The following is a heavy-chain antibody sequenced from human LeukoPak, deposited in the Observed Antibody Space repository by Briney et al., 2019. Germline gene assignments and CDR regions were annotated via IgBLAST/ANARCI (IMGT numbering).Heavy chain of an antibody. CDR1: GFTFSSYW. J-gene: IGHJ6*03. CDR2: IKQGGSEK. CDR3: ARDSMTTVSYYYYYYMDV. D-gene: IGHD4-11*01. Sequence: GGSLRLSCAASGFTFSSYWMSWVRQAPGKGLEWVANIKQGGSEKYYVDSVKGRFTISRDNAKNSLYLQMNSLRAEDTAVYYCARDSMTTVSYYYYYYMDVWGKGTTVTVSS. V-gene: IGHV3-7*01.